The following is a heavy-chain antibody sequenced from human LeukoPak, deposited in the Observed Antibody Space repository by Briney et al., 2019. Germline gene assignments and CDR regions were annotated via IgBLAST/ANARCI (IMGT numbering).Heavy chain of an antibody. CDR1: GGSITSGGYS. Sequence: TSQTLSLTCAVSGGSITSGGYSWRWVRQPPGKALEWIGYIYHSVTTHYNPSLKSRVSISVDRSKNQFSLKLNSVTAADKAVYYCARAHSGYYYFDYWGQGTLVTVSS. V-gene: IGHV4-30-2*01. J-gene: IGHJ4*02. D-gene: IGHD5-12*01. CDR3: ARAHSGYYYFDY. CDR2: IYHSVTT.